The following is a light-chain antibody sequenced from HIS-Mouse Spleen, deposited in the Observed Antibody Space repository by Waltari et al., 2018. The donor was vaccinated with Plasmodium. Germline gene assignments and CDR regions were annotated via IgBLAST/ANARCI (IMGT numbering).Light chain of an antibody. CDR2: EDS. Sequence: SYELTQPPSVSVSPGQTARLTCSGDALPKKYAYWYQQKSGQAHVLVIYEDSKRPPGIPERFAGSSSGTMATLTISGAQVEDEADYYCYSTDSSGNHRVFGGGTKLTVL. V-gene: IGLV3-10*01. CDR1: ALPKKY. CDR3: YSTDSSGNHRV. J-gene: IGLJ3*02.